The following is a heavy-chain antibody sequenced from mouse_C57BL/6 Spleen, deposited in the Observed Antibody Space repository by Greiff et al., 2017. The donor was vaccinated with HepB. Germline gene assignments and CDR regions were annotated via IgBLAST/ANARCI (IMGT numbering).Heavy chain of an antibody. Sequence: QVQLQQPGAELVMPGASVELSCKASGYTFTSYWMHWVKQRPGQGLEWIGEIDPSDSYTNYNQKFKGKSTLTVDKSSSTAYMQLSSLTSEDSAVYYCARWGDYDDWFAYWGQGTLVTVSA. V-gene: IGHV1-69*01. CDR1: GYTFTSYW. CDR3: ARWGDYDDWFAY. CDR2: IDPSDSYT. J-gene: IGHJ3*01. D-gene: IGHD2-4*01.